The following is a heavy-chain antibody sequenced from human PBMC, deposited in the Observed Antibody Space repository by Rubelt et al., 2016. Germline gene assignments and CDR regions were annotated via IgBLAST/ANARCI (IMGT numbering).Heavy chain of an antibody. J-gene: IGHJ2*01. D-gene: IGHD6-13*01. Sequence: QVQLQLWGAGLLKPSETLSLTCAVYGGSFSGYYWSWIRQAPGKGLEWIGEINHSGTTNHNPSLKSRVTTSVATSKKQFSLKLGIVSAADTAVYYWARGDNRLAASGNWYCDLWGRGTLVTVSS. CDR1: GGSFSGYY. CDR2: INHSGTT. V-gene: IGHV4-34*01. CDR3: ARGDNRLAASGNWYCDL.